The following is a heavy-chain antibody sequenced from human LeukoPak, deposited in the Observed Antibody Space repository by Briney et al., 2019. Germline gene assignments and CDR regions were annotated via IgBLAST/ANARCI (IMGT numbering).Heavy chain of an antibody. Sequence: SETLSLTCAVYGGSFSGYYWSWIRQPPGKGLEWIGEINHSGSTNYNPSLKSRVTISVDTSKNQFSLKLSSVTAADTAVYCCASSGSGWYGGSDHDAFDIWGQGTMVTVSS. D-gene: IGHD6-19*01. CDR2: INHSGST. CDR3: ASSGSGWYGGSDHDAFDI. J-gene: IGHJ3*02. CDR1: GGSFSGYY. V-gene: IGHV4-34*01.